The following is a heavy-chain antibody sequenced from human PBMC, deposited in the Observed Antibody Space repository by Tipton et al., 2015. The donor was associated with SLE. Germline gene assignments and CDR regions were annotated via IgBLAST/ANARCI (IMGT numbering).Heavy chain of an antibody. Sequence: TLSLTCTVSGGSISSGGYYWSWIRQHPGKGLEWIGYIYYSGSTYYNPSLKSRVTISVDTSKNQFSLKLSSVTAADTAVYYCARGISRDQTDWFDPWGRGTRLTVSS. CDR2: IYYSGST. D-gene: IGHD2-15*01. CDR3: ARGISRDQTDWFDP. J-gene: IGHJ5*02. V-gene: IGHV4-31*03. CDR1: GGSISSGGYY.